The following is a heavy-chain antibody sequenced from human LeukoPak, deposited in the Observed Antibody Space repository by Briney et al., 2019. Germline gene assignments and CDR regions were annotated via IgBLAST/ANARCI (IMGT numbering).Heavy chain of an antibody. J-gene: IGHJ4*02. CDR3: GXXPRXGXXXXXY. Sequence: CXVSGGSISSYYWSWLRQPAGKGLQWIGRMYTSGSTNYNPSLKSRVTISVDTSKNQFSLKLSSVNAADTAVYYCGXXPRXGXXXXXYWGQGTLVTVSS. V-gene: IGHV4-4*07. CDR1: GGSISSYY. D-gene: IGHD1-26*01. CDR2: MYTSGST.